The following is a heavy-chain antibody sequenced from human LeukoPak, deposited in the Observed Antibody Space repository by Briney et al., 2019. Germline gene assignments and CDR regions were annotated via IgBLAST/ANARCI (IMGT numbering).Heavy chain of an antibody. D-gene: IGHD2-2*02. CDR2: IWYDGSNK. CDR3: AKENLPSEYRIRYYFDY. V-gene: IGHV3-33*06. CDR1: GFTVSSNY. J-gene: IGHJ4*02. Sequence: PGGSLRLSCAASGFTVSSNYMSWVRQAPGKGLEWVAVIWYDGSNKYYADSVKGRFTISRDNSKNTLYLQVNSLRAEDTAVYYCAKENLPSEYRIRYYFDYWGQGTLVTVSS.